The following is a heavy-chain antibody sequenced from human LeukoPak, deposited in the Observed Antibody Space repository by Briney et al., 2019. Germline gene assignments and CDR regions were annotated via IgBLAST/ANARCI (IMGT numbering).Heavy chain of an antibody. J-gene: IGHJ4*02. V-gene: IGHV1-2*02. CDR3: ARDPGITIFGVVMYFDY. Sequence: ASVKVSCKASGYTFTGYYMHWLRQAPGQGLEWMGWINPNSGGTNYAQKFQGRVTMTRDTSISTAYMELSRLRSDDTAVYYCARDPGITIFGVVMYFDYWGQGTLVTVSS. CDR1: GYTFTGYY. D-gene: IGHD3-3*01. CDR2: INPNSGGT.